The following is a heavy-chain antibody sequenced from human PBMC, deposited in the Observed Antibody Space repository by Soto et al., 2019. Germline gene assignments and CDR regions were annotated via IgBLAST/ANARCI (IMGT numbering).Heavy chain of an antibody. CDR2: IYYSGST. D-gene: IGHD3-3*01. J-gene: IGHJ5*02. CDR1: GGSISSSSYY. Sequence: PSETLSLTCTVSGGSISSSSYYWGWIRQHPGKGLEWIGYIYYSGSTYYNPSLKSRVTISVDTSKNQFSLKLSSVTAADTAVYYCARDRSRFGDFDPWGQRTLVTVSS. CDR3: ARDRSRFGDFDP. V-gene: IGHV4-31*03.